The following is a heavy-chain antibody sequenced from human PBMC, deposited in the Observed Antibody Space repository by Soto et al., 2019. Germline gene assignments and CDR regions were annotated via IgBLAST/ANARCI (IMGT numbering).Heavy chain of an antibody. J-gene: IGHJ5*02. Sequence: SGPTLVNPTETLTLTCTVSGFSLSNARMGVSWIRQPPGKALEWLAHIFSNDEKSHSTSLKSRLTISKDTSKSQVVLTMTNMDPVDTATYYCARQYSSSWRGWFDPWGQGTLVTVSS. CDR3: ARQYSSSWRGWFDP. V-gene: IGHV2-26*01. D-gene: IGHD6-13*01. CDR1: GFSLSNARMG. CDR2: IFSNDEK.